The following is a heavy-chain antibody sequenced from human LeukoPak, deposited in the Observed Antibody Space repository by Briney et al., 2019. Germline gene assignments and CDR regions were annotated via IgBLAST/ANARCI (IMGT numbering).Heavy chain of an antibody. V-gene: IGHV3-49*04. D-gene: IGHD3-9*01. J-gene: IGHJ6*04. Sequence: GGSLRLSCTASGFTFGDYAMSWVRQAPGKGLEWVGFIRSKAYGGTTEYAASVKGRFTISRDDSKSIAYLQMNSLKTEDTAVYYCTGLDWLLPNYYYYGMDVWGKGTTVTVSS. CDR3: TGLDWLLPNYYYYGMDV. CDR2: IRSKAYGGTT. CDR1: GFTFGDYA.